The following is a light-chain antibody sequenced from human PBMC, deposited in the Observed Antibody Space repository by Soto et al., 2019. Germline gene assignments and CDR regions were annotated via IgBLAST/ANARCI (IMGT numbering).Light chain of an antibody. CDR2: DVS. CDR3: SSYTSTSTLYV. CDR1: SSDIGGYNY. J-gene: IGLJ1*01. Sequence: QSVLTQPASVSGSPGQSITISCTGTSSDIGGYNYVSWYQQLPGKVPKLIIYDVSNRPSGVSDRFSGSKSGNAASLTISGFQAEDEADYYCSSYTSTSTLYVFGTGTKVTVL. V-gene: IGLV2-14*03.